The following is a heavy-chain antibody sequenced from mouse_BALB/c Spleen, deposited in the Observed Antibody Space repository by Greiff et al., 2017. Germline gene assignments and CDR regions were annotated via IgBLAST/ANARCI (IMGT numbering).Heavy chain of an antibody. Sequence: VKLQESGPGLVAPSQSLSITCTVSGFSLTSYGVHWVRQPPGKGLEWLGVIWAGGSTNYNSALMSRLSISKDNSKSQVFLKMNSLQTDDTAMYYCARDQDGSSPFAYWGQGTLVTVSA. J-gene: IGHJ3*01. CDR3: ARDQDGSSPFAY. V-gene: IGHV2-9*02. D-gene: IGHD1-1*01. CDR2: IWAGGST. CDR1: GFSLTSYG.